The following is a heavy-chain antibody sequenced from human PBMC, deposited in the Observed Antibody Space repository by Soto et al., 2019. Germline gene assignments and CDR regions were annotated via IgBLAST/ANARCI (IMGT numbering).Heavy chain of an antibody. Sequence: QVQLQESGPGLVKPSQTLSLTCTVSGGSISSGGYYWSWIRQHPGKGLEWIGYIYYSGSTYYNPSLKIRVTISGATANNKFSLKPSSVTAADTAVYYCARERGPAAGILDYWGQGTLVTVSS. CDR1: GGSISSGGYY. CDR2: IYYSGST. J-gene: IGHJ4*02. CDR3: ARERGPAAGILDY. V-gene: IGHV4-31*03. D-gene: IGHD6-13*01.